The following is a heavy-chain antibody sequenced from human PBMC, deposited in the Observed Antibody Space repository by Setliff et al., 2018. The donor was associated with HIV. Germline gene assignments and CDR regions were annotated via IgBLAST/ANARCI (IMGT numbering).Heavy chain of an antibody. CDR2: IHSSGST. Sequence: SEILSLTCTVSGDSIISSRNFWGWIRQPPGKGLEWIGNIHSSGSTYYNPSLKSRVFISVDLSINQFSLKLHSVTAADTAVYYCASGEDSGTYGEPYDSWGQGALVTVSS. CDR3: ASGEDSGTYGEPYDS. J-gene: IGHJ4*02. CDR1: GDSIISSRNF. D-gene: IGHD1-26*01. V-gene: IGHV4-39*01.